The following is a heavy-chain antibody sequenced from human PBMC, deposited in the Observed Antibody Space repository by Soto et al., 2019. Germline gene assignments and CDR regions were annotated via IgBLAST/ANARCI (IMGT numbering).Heavy chain of an antibody. V-gene: IGHV4-34*01. CDR2: INDRGSI. CDR1: GGSFSGYY. Sequence: QVQLQQWGAGPLRPLETLSLTCGVSGGSFSGYYWAWIRQSPGKGLEWIGEINDRGSINYNPYLKSRVSIPVDTSKNHYSLNLPSVTAADTAVYYCARESHDILTGPPWVWYFDLWGRGTLVTVSS. D-gene: IGHD3-9*01. J-gene: IGHJ2*01. CDR3: ARESHDILTGPPWVWYFDL.